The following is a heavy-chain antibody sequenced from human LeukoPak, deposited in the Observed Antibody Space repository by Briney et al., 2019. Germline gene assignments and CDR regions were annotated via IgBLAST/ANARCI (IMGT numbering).Heavy chain of an antibody. J-gene: IGHJ4*02. CDR3: AKGATAVVVVAATFDY. V-gene: IGHV3-21*04. Sequence: PGGSLRLSCAASGFTFNTYSMNWVRQTPGKGLEWVSSISSSSRYIYYADSVKGRFTISRDNSKNTLYLQMNSLRAEDTAVYYCAKGATAVVVVAATFDYWGQGTLVTVSS. D-gene: IGHD2-15*01. CDR1: GFTFNTYS. CDR2: ISSSSRYI.